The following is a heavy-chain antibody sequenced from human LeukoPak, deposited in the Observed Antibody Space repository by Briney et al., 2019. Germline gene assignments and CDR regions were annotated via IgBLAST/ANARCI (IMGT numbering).Heavy chain of an antibody. CDR1: GYTFSTYW. CDR3: ASGGGKRTAAFDY. Sequence: GESLKISCKGSGYTFSTYWIVWVRQMPGKGLEYMGVIYPGDSDTRYSPSFQGQVTISADESISTAYLQWSSLKASDTAIYYCASGGGKRTAAFDYWGQGTLVTVSS. CDR2: IYPGDSDT. J-gene: IGHJ4*02. V-gene: IGHV5-51*01. D-gene: IGHD3-16*01.